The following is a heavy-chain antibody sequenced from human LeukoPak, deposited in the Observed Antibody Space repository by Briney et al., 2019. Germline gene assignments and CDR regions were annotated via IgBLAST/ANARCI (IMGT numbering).Heavy chain of an antibody. J-gene: IGHJ1*01. Sequence: HPGGSLRPSCAASGFTFSTYWMHWVRQAPGKGLVWVSRIKSDGSTNYADSVKGRFTISRDNANNTLSLQMNSLRPEDTGVYYCARAPSEIGGYYPEYFRHWGQGTLVTVSS. D-gene: IGHD3-22*01. CDR1: GFTFSTYW. V-gene: IGHV3-74*01. CDR2: IKSDGST. CDR3: ARAPSEIGGYYPEYFRH.